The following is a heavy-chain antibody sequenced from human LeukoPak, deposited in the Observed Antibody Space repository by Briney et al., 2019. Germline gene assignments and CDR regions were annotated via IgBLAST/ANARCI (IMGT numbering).Heavy chain of an antibody. Sequence: GESLKISCKGSGYRFTSYWIGWVRQMPGKGLEWMGIIYPGDSDTRYSPSFQGQVTISADKTNSTAYLQWRSLKASDTAMYYCARRVTNSWYYFDYWGQGTLVTVSS. J-gene: IGHJ4*02. V-gene: IGHV5-51*01. CDR1: GYRFTSYW. D-gene: IGHD6-13*01. CDR2: IYPGDSDT. CDR3: ARRVTNSWYYFDY.